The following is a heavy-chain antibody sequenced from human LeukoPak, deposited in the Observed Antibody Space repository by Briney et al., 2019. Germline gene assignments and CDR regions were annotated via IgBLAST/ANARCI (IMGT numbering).Heavy chain of an antibody. D-gene: IGHD4-23*01. J-gene: IGHJ4*02. V-gene: IGHV3-74*01. CDR1: RFNVNNYW. Sequence: AGGSLRLSCAASRFNVNNYWMHWVRQAPGKGLVWVSRINEDGRVTSYGGSVRGRFTISRDSVENTLHLQMNSLRAEDTAVYYCVKDFGGNSDYWGQGTLVTVSS. CDR3: VKDFGGNSDY. CDR2: INEDGRVT.